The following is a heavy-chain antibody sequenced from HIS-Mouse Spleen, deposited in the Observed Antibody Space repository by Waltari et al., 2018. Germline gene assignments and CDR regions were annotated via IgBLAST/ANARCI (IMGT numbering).Heavy chain of an antibody. Sequence: QVQLQQWGAGLLKPSETLSLTCAVYGVSLSGYYWSWIRQPPGKGLEWIGEINHSGSTNYNPSLKSRVTISVDTSKNQFSLKLSSVTAADTAVYYCARWGGGIAAAASGGDYWGQGTLVTVSS. CDR1: GVSLSGYY. J-gene: IGHJ4*02. V-gene: IGHV4-34*01. D-gene: IGHD6-13*01. CDR3: ARWGGGIAAAASGGDY. CDR2: INHSGST.